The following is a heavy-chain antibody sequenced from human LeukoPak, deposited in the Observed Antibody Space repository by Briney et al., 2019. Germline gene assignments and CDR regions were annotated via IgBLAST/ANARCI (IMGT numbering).Heavy chain of an antibody. Sequence: PGGSLRLSCAASGFTVGSNYMSWVRQAPGKGLEWVSVIYSGGSTYYADSVKGRFTISRDNSKNTLYLQMNSLRDDDTAVYYCVRGVGVSRFNYLDPWGQGTLVIVSS. CDR2: IYSGGST. D-gene: IGHD1-7*01. V-gene: IGHV3-53*01. CDR1: GFTVGSNY. J-gene: IGHJ5*02. CDR3: VRGVGVSRFNYLDP.